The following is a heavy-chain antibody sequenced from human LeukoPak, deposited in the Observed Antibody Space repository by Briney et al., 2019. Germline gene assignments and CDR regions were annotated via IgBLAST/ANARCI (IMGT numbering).Heavy chain of an antibody. J-gene: IGHJ5*02. D-gene: IGHD3-22*01. V-gene: IGHV3-23*01. Sequence: GGSLRLSCVVSGITLSNYGMSWVRQAPGKGLEWVSAVTGNGGNTYYADSVKGRFTISRDTSKNTLFLQMNSLRAEDSAVYYCAKAVGPSGYYPASWGQGTLVTVSS. CDR2: VTGNGGNT. CDR1: GITLSNYG. CDR3: AKAVGPSGYYPAS.